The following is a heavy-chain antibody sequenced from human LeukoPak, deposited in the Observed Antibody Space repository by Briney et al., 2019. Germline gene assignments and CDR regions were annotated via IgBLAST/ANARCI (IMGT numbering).Heavy chain of an antibody. CDR1: GGSISSYY. J-gene: IGHJ3*02. D-gene: IGHD3-10*01. Sequence: PSETLSLTCTVSGGSISSYYWSWIRQPPGKGLEWIGYIYYSGSTSYNPSLKSRVTMSVDTSKNQFSLELSSVTAADTAVYYCARVTAGYYGSGNDAFDIWGQGTMVTVSS. V-gene: IGHV4-59*12. CDR2: IYYSGST. CDR3: ARVTAGYYGSGNDAFDI.